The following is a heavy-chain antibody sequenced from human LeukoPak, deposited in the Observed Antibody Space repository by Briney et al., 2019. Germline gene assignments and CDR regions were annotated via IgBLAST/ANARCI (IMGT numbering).Heavy chain of an antibody. CDR1: GYTFTSYY. Sequence: GASVKVSCKASGYTFTSYYMHWVRQAPGQGLEWMGIINPSGGSTSYAQKFQGRVTMTRDTSTSTVYVELSSLRSEDTAVYYCARGNYYYDSSGYADYWGQGTLATVSS. D-gene: IGHD3-22*01. CDR3: ARGNYYYDSSGYADY. CDR2: INPSGGST. J-gene: IGHJ4*02. V-gene: IGHV1-46*01.